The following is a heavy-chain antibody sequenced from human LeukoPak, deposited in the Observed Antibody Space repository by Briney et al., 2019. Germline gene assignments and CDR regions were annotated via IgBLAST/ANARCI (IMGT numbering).Heavy chain of an antibody. CDR1: GGSISSYY. Sequence: SETLSLTCTVSGGSISSYYWSWIRQPPGKGLEWIGYIYYSGSTNYNPSLKSRVTISVDTSKNQFSLKLSSVTAADTAVYYCATAGSSSWYDRYYYYYYMDVWGKGTTVTVSS. D-gene: IGHD6-13*01. CDR3: ATAGSSSWYDRYYYYYYMDV. V-gene: IGHV4-59*01. CDR2: IYYSGST. J-gene: IGHJ6*03.